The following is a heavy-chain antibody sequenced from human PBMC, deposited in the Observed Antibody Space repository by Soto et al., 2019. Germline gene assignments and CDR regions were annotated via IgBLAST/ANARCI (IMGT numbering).Heavy chain of an antibody. CDR2: ISAGSGST. D-gene: IGHD1-26*01. Sequence: EVRLLESGGGLVEPGGSLRLSCVASGFTLSSYVTSWVRQAPGKGLEWVSGISAGSGSTHYADSVKGRFTISRDDSKNTLYLQMNILRVEDKALYYCSKGWGDYWGQGTVVTVSS. V-gene: IGHV3-23*01. CDR3: SKGWGDY. CDR1: GFTLSSYV. J-gene: IGHJ4*02.